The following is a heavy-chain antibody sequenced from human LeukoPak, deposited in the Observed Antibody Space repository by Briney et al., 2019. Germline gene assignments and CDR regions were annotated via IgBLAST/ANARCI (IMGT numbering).Heavy chain of an antibody. Sequence: SETLSLTCTVSGGSITTYYWSWIRQPPGKGLEWIGYIYSSGSTNYNPSLKSRVTISVDTSKDQFSLKLSPVTAADTAVYYCARVGSGYSYGYIDYWGQGTLVTDSS. CDR1: GGSITTYY. CDR2: IYSSGST. J-gene: IGHJ4*02. V-gene: IGHV4-59*01. D-gene: IGHD5-18*01. CDR3: ARVGSGYSYGYIDY.